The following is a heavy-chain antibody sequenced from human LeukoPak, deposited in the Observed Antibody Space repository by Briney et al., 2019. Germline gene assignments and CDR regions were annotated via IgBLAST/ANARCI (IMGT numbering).Heavy chain of an antibody. CDR3: ARDGPYSGSVDY. J-gene: IGHJ4*02. CDR2: ISSSSSYI. V-gene: IGHV3-21*01. D-gene: IGHD6-6*01. Sequence: GGSLRLSCAASGFTFSSYSMNWVRQAPGKGLEWVSSISSSSSYIYYADSVKGRFTISRDNAKNSLYLQMNSLRAEDTAVYYCARDGPYSGSVDYWGQGTLVTVSS. CDR1: GFTFSSYS.